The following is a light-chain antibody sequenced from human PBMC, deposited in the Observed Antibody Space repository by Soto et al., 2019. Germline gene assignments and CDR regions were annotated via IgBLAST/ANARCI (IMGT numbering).Light chain of an antibody. CDR2: SNN. V-gene: IGLV1-44*01. Sequence: QAVVTQPPSASGTPGQRVTISCSGSSSNIGSNTVSWYQQLPGTAPKLLIYSNNQRPSGVPDRFSGSKSGTSASLAISGLQSEDEADYCCAAWDDSLSGVVFGGGTKLTVL. CDR1: SSNIGSNT. J-gene: IGLJ2*01. CDR3: AAWDDSLSGVV.